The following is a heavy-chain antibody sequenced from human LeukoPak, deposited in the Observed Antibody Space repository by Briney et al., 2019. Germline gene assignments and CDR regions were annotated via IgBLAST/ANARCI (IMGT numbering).Heavy chain of an antibody. Sequence: GGSLRLSCAASGFTFSSYSMNWVRQAPGKGLEWVSAISGSGGSTYYADSVKGRFTISRDNSKNTLYLQVNSLRAEDTAVYYCAKSTEGRGNYYYYMDVWGKGTTVTVSS. CDR1: GFTFSSYS. CDR2: ISGSGGST. V-gene: IGHV3-23*01. J-gene: IGHJ6*03. CDR3: AKSTEGRGNYYYYMDV. D-gene: IGHD1-1*01.